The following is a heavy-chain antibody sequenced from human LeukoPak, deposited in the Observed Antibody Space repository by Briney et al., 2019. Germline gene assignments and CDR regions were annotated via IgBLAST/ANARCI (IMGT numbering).Heavy chain of an antibody. CDR2: ISADWYAT. V-gene: IGHV3-64D*06. J-gene: IGHJ4*02. CDR1: GFTFSTYA. D-gene: IGHD6-6*01. CDR3: VELGNSSSRN. Sequence: GGSLRLSCAASGFTFSTYAMHWARQAPGKGLEYVSAISADWYATYYADSVRGRFTISRDNAKHTLYLQMSSLRGENTAGYCCVELGNSSSRNWGQGALVTVSS.